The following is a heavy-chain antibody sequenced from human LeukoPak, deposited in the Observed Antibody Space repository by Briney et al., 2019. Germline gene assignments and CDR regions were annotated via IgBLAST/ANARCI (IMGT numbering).Heavy chain of an antibody. Sequence: TGGSLRLSCAASGFTFSSYAMSWVRQAPGKGLEWVSAISGSGSRTYYADSVKGRFTISRDNSENTLYLQLNSLRAEDTALYYCAKTYADATFDYWGQGNLVTVSS. CDR2: ISGSGSRT. CDR1: GFTFSSYA. D-gene: IGHD4-17*01. V-gene: IGHV3-23*01. J-gene: IGHJ4*02. CDR3: AKTYADATFDY.